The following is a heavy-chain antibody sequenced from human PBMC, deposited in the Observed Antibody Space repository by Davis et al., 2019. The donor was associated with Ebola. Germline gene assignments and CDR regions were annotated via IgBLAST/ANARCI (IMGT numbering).Heavy chain of an antibody. V-gene: IGHV3-21*01. CDR3: ARSFITHYYYYGMDV. Sequence: GESLKISCAASGFTVSSNYMSWVRQAPGKGLEWVSSISSSSSYIYYADSVKGRFTISRDNAKNSLYLQMNSLRDEDTAVYYCARSFITHYYYYGMDVWGQGTTVTVSS. CDR2: ISSSSSYI. CDR1: GFTVSSNY. J-gene: IGHJ6*02. D-gene: IGHD3-22*01.